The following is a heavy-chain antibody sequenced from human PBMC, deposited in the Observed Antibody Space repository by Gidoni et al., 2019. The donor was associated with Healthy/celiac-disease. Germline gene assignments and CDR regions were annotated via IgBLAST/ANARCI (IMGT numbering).Heavy chain of an antibody. V-gene: IGHV1-69*08. CDR3: ARDYTGATYYYGVDY. CDR2: IIPILGIA. CDR1: GGTFSSFT. Sequence: QVQLVQSGAEVKKPGSSVKVSCKASGGTFSSFTISWVRQAPGQGREWMGRIIPILGIANYAQKFQGRVTITADKSTSTAYMELSSLRSEDTAVYYCARDYTGATYYYGVDYWGQGTLVTVSS. D-gene: IGHD3-10*01. J-gene: IGHJ4*02.